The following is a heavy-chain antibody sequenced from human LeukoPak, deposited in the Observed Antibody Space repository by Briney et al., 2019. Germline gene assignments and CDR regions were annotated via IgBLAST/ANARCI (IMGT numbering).Heavy chain of an antibody. V-gene: IGHV3-74*01. CDR2: MKSDGTNK. D-gene: IGHD3-22*01. Sequence: GGSLRLSCAASGITFSSYWMHWVRQVPGKGLEWLSYMKSDGTNKGYTDPVKDRFTVSRDNAKNTLYLEMNSLGGEDTAVYYCARSPRVYDSSGHLHDAFDLWGQGTMVTVS. J-gene: IGHJ3*01. CDR1: GITFSSYW. CDR3: ARSPRVYDSSGHLHDAFDL.